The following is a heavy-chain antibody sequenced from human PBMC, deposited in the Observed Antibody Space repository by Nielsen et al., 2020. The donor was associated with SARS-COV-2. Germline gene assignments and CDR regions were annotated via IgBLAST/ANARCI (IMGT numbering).Heavy chain of an antibody. Sequence: ASVKVSCKASGDTFPIDNIHWLRQAPGQGLEWIGIINLSAGSTDSAQKFKGRVTMTRGTSASTVYLALTSLKSEDTAVYYCATPITVDYFDYWGQGTLVTVSS. CDR1: GDTFPIDN. V-gene: IGHV1-46*01. CDR3: ATPITVDYFDY. J-gene: IGHJ4*02. CDR2: INLSAGST.